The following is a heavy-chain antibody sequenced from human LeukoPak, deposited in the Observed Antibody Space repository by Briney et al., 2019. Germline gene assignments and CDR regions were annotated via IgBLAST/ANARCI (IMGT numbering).Heavy chain of an antibody. CDR3: ARGEATTYFDY. CDR2: IYYSGST. V-gene: IGHV4-59*01. D-gene: IGHD5-24*01. J-gene: IGHJ4*02. CDR1: GGSFSGFY. Sequence: SETLSLTCAVYGGSFSGFYWSWIRQPPGKGLEWIGYIYYSGSTNYNPSLKSRVTISVDTSKNQFSLKLSSVTAADTAVYYCARGEATTYFDYWGQGTQVTVSS.